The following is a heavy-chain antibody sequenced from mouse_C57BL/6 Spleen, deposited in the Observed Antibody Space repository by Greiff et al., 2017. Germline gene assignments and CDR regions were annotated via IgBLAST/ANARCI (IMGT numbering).Heavy chain of an antibody. Sequence: QVQLQQPGAELVRPGSSVKLSCKASGYTFTSYWMDWVKQRPGQGLEWIGNIYPSDSETHYNQKFKDKATLTVDKSSSTAYMQLSSLTSEDSAVYYCARGGYDSLYYYAIDYWRQGTSVTVSS. D-gene: IGHD2-2*01. V-gene: IGHV1-61*01. CDR2: IYPSDSET. J-gene: IGHJ4*01. CDR1: GYTFTSYW. CDR3: ARGGYDSLYYYAIDY.